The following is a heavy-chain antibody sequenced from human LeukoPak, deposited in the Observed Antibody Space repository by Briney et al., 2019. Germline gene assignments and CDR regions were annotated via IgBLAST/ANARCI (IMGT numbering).Heavy chain of an antibody. D-gene: IGHD3-10*01. J-gene: IGHJ4*02. CDR2: INPTSGDT. Sequence: AASVKVSCKASGYTFTSYYMHWVRQAPGQGLEWMGWINPTSGDTNYAQKFQGRVTMTRDTSISTAYMELSRLRSDDTAVYYCARGRSINYYGQDYWGQGTLVIVSS. CDR3: ARGRSINYYGQDY. V-gene: IGHV1-2*02. CDR1: GYTFTSYY.